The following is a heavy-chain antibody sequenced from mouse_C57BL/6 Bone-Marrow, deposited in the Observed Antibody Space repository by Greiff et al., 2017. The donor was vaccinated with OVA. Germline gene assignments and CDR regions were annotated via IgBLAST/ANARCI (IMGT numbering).Heavy chain of an antibody. CDR1: GYTFTSYW. J-gene: IGHJ2*01. V-gene: IGHV1-50*01. Sequence: QVQLKQPGAELVKPGASVKLSCKASGYTFTSYWMQWVKQRPGQGLEWIGEIDPSDSYTNYNQKFKGKATLTVDTSSSTAYMQLSSLTSEDSAVYYCARGEPYYGSSFLDYWGQGTTLTVSS. CDR3: ARGEPYYGSSFLDY. CDR2: IDPSDSYT. D-gene: IGHD1-1*01.